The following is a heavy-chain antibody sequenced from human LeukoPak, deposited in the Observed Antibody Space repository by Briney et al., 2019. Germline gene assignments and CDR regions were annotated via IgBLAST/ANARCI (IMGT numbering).Heavy chain of an antibody. CDR2: ISSSSSYI. D-gene: IGHD4-11*01. CDR3: AREDYSNYYYYYMDV. V-gene: IGHV3-21*01. Sequence: GGSLRLSCAASGFTFSSYSMNWVRQAPGKGLEWVSSISSSSSYIYYADSVKGRFTISRVNAKNSLYLQMNSLRAEDTAVYYCAREDYSNYYYYYMDVWGKGTTVTVSS. J-gene: IGHJ6*03. CDR1: GFTFSSYS.